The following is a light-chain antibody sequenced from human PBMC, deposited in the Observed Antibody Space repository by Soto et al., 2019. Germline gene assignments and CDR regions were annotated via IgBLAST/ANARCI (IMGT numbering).Light chain of an antibody. CDR1: SSDVGGYNC. Sequence: SALTQPRSVSGSPGQSVTISCTGTSSDVGGYNCVSWYQQHPGKAPQLIIYDVTQRPSGVPDRFSGSKSGNTASLSISGLQAEDEADYYCCSHSASYTFVFGTGTKVTVL. CDR2: DVT. V-gene: IGLV2-11*01. J-gene: IGLJ1*01. CDR3: CSHSASYTFV.